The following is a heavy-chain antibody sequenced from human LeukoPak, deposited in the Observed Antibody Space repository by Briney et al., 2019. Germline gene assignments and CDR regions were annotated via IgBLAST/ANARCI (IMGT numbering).Heavy chain of an antibody. CDR3: ASPVRYSYGEEYYFDY. CDR1: GGSISSSSYY. CDR2: IYYSGST. V-gene: IGHV4-39*01. Sequence: SETPSLTCTVSGGSISSSSYYWGWIRQPPGKGLEWIGSIYYSGSTYYNPSLKSRVTISVDTSKNQFSLKLSSVTAADTAVYYCASPVRYSYGEEYYFDYWGQGTLVTVSS. J-gene: IGHJ4*02. D-gene: IGHD5-18*01.